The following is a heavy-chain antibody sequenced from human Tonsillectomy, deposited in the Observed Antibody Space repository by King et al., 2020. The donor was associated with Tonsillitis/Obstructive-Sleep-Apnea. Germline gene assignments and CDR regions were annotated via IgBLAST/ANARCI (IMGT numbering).Heavy chain of an antibody. Sequence: VQLQESGPGLVKPSETLSLTCTVSGGSISSYYWSWIRQPPGKGLEWIGYIYYSGSTNYNPSLKSRVTISVDPSKNQFSLKLSSVTAADTAVYYCARGGGDYDSSGYSTRVDYWGQGTLVTVSS. J-gene: IGHJ4*02. D-gene: IGHD3-22*01. CDR2: IYYSGST. CDR1: GGSISSYY. CDR3: ARGGGDYDSSGYSTRVDY. V-gene: IGHV4-59*01.